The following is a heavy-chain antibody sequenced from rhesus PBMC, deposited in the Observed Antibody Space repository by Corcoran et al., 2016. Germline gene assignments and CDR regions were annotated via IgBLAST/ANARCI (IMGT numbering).Heavy chain of an antibody. D-gene: IGHD3-16*01. CDR1: GGSISSGYY. J-gene: IGHJ4*01. V-gene: IGHV4-93*01. Sequence: QVQLQESGPGLVKPSETLSLTCAVSGGSISSGYYYWSWIRQSPGKGLEWIGGIYGSGGSTEYNPSLKSRVTSSKDTSKNQFSLKLSSVTAADTAVYYCARVGNSGSYYYGAVFDYWGQGVLVTVSS. CDR3: ARVGNSGSYYYGAVFDY. CDR2: IYGSGGST.